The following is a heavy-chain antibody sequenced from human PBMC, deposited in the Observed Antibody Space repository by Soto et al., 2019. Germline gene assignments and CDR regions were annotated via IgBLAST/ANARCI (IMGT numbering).Heavy chain of an antibody. D-gene: IGHD3-9*01. J-gene: IGHJ5*02. CDR1: GGSFSGYY. CDR2: INHSGST. V-gene: IGHV4-34*01. Sequence: TLSLTCAVYGGSFSGYYWSWIRQPPGKGLEWIGEINHSGSTNYNPSLKSRVTISVDTSKNQFSLKLSSVTAADTAVYYCAREVAAGFLDPWGQGTLVTVSS. CDR3: AREVAAGFLDP.